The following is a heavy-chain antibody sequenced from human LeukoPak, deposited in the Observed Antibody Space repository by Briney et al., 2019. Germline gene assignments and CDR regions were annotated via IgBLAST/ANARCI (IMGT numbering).Heavy chain of an antibody. D-gene: IGHD2-2*01. CDR3: ASVIVVVPAAIFWFDP. J-gene: IGHJ5*02. CDR1: GGSISSSNW. CDR2: IYYSGST. Sequence: SGTLSLTCAVSGGSISSSNWWSWVRQPPGKGLEWIGSIYYSGSTYYNPSLKSRVTISVDTSKNQFSLKLSSVTAADTAVYYCASVIVVVPAAIFWFDPWGQGTLVTVSS. V-gene: IGHV4-4*02.